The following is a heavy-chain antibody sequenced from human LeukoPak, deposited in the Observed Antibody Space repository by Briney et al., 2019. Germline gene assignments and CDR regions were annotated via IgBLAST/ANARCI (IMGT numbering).Heavy chain of an antibody. Sequence: PGGSLRLSCAGSGCTFSDFYMNWIRQAPGKGLEWLAYISPSGSYTTYADSVKGRFVISRDNTKNSVSLHMNTLTADDTAVYFCASDQVSGVFDYWGQGARVTVSS. CDR2: ISPSGSYT. CDR1: GCTFSDFY. V-gene: IGHV3-11*05. J-gene: IGHJ4*02. D-gene: IGHD5/OR15-5a*01. CDR3: ASDQVSGVFDY.